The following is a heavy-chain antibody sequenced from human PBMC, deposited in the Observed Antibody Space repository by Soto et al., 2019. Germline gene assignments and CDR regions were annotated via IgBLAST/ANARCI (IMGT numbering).Heavy chain of an antibody. CDR3: ARDKIFGVVGNFEY. CDR2: IYYSGST. CDR1: VFSVISFIYY. J-gene: IGHJ4*02. V-gene: IGHV4-61*01. D-gene: IGHD3-3*01. Sequence: SDTLSLTCTFSVFSVISFIYYWSFIRQPPGKGLEWIGYIYYSGSTNYNPSLKSRVTISVDTSKNQFSLKLSSVTAADTAVYYCARDKIFGVVGNFEYWGQGNLVNVSS.